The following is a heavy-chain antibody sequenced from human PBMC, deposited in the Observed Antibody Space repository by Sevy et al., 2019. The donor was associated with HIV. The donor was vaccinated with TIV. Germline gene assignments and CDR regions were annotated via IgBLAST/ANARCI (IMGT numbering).Heavy chain of an antibody. Sequence: GGSLRLSCAASGFTFSSYWMTWVRQAPGKGLEWVANIKQDGSEKYYVDSVKGRFTISRVNAKNSLYLQMNSLRAEDTAIYYCAAAYTSGYLTYWGQGTLVTVSS. CDR3: AAAYTSGYLTY. D-gene: IGHD6-19*01. J-gene: IGHJ4*02. CDR2: IKQDGSEK. CDR1: GFTFSSYW. V-gene: IGHV3-7*01.